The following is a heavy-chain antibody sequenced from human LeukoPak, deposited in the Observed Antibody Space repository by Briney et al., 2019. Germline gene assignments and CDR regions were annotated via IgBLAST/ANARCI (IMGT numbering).Heavy chain of an antibody. CDR3: ARSLYSSSWPLDY. CDR2: IYYSGST. CDR1: GGSISSYY. Sequence: SEPLSLTCTVSGGSISSYYWSWIRQPPGKGLEWIGYIYYSGSTNYNPSLRSRVTISVDTSKNQFSLKLSSVTAADTAVYYCARSLYSSSWPLDYWGQGTLVTVSS. J-gene: IGHJ4*02. D-gene: IGHD6-13*01. V-gene: IGHV4-59*01.